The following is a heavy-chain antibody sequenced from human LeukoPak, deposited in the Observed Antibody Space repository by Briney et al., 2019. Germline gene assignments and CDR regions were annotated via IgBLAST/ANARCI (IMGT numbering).Heavy chain of an antibody. Sequence: EASVKVSCKASGYTFTSYGISWVRQAPGQGLEWMGWISAYNGSTNYAQKLQGRVTMTTDTSTSTAYMELRSLRSDDTAVYYCAREGVTAIVGYYYYGMDVWGQGTTVTVSS. CDR2: ISAYNGST. J-gene: IGHJ6*02. D-gene: IGHD2-21*02. V-gene: IGHV1-18*01. CDR3: AREGVTAIVGYYYYGMDV. CDR1: GYTFTSYG.